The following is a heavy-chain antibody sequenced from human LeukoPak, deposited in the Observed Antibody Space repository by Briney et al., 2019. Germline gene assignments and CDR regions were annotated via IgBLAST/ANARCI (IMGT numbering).Heavy chain of an antibody. CDR3: ARGRSGPNDY. J-gene: IGHJ4*02. V-gene: IGHV4-34*01. D-gene: IGHD2-15*01. CDR2: INHSGST. CDR1: GGSFSGYY. Sequence: SETLALTCAVYGGSFSGYYWSWIRQPPGKGLEWIGEINHSGSTNYNPSLKSRVTISVDTSKNQFSLKLSSVTAADTAVYYCARGRSGPNDYWGQGTLVTVSS.